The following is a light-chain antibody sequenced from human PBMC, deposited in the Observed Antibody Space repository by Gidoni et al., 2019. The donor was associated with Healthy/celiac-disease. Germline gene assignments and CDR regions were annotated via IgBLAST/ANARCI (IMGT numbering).Light chain of an antibody. J-gene: IGKJ2*04. CDR1: QSISSW. Sequence: DIQMTQSPSTLSASVGDRVTITCRASQSISSWLAWYQQKPGKAPKLLIYNASSLESGVPSRFSGSGSGTEFTLTISSLQPDDFATYYCQQYNSYWCSFGEGTKVEIK. CDR2: NAS. V-gene: IGKV1-5*03. CDR3: QQYNSYWCS.